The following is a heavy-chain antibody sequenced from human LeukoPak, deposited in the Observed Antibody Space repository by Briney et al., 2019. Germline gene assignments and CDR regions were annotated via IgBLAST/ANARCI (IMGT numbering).Heavy chain of an antibody. CDR2: IKQDGSEK. J-gene: IGHJ4*02. CDR1: GFTFSSYG. Sequence: GGSLRLSCAASGFTFSSYGMSWVRQAPGKGLEWVANIKQDGSEKYYVDSVKGRFTISRDNAKNSLYLQMNSLRAEDTAVYYCARRNENFDYWGQGTLVTVSS. V-gene: IGHV3-7*01. D-gene: IGHD1-1*01. CDR3: ARRNENFDY.